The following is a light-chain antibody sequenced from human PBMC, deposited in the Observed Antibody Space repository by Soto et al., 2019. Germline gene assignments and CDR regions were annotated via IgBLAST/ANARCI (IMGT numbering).Light chain of an antibody. J-gene: IGKJ4*01. V-gene: IGKV3-15*01. Sequence: EIVMTHSPATLSVSPGERATLSCRASQSVGSNLAWYQQKPGQAPRLLIYGASTRAIGIPARFSGSGSATEFTLTISSLQSEDFAVYYCQQYNNWPLTFGAGTKVEIK. CDR1: QSVGSN. CDR2: GAS. CDR3: QQYNNWPLT.